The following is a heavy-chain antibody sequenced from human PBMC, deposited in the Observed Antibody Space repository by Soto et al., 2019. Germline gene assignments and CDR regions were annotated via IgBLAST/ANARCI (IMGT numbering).Heavy chain of an antibody. CDR1: GFSLTTTSMG. J-gene: IGHJ4*02. Sequence: QITLKESGPPLVRPAQTLTLTCAFSGFSLTTTSMGVAWIRQPPGKALEWLALIYWDDDQRYRPSLKDRLTISKDTSRSRVVLTISNMHPDDTGTYCCAHAGDYDLLSFDHWGPGTLVTVSS. D-gene: IGHD4-17*01. CDR3: AHAGDYDLLSFDH. V-gene: IGHV2-5*02. CDR2: IYWDDDQ.